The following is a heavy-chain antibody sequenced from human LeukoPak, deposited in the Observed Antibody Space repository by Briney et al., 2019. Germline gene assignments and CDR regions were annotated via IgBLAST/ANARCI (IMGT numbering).Heavy chain of an antibody. V-gene: IGHV3-23*01. CDR3: AKEPFSGSWHPRQFAS. CDR1: GFTFNSYA. D-gene: IGHD6-13*01. CDR2: ISGSGDRT. Sequence: SGGSLRLSCAASGFTFNSYAMSWVRQAPGKGLEWVSGISGSGDRTHYADSVKGRFTISRDISKNTLYLQMDSLRPEDTAFYYCAKEPFSGSWHPRQFASWGQGTLVTVSS. J-gene: IGHJ5*02.